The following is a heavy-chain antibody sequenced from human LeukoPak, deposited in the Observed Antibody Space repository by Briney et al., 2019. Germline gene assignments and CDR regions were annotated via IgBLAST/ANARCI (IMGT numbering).Heavy chain of an antibody. D-gene: IGHD3-10*01. CDR2: INSDGSST. J-gene: IGHJ4*02. Sequence: PGGSLRLSCAASGFTFSSYWMHWVRQAPGKGLVWVSRINSDGSSTSYADSVKGRFTISRDNAKNSLYLQMNSLRAEDTAVYYCARGGVWDYKDYWGQGTLVTVSS. V-gene: IGHV3-74*01. CDR3: ARGGVWDYKDY. CDR1: GFTFSSYW.